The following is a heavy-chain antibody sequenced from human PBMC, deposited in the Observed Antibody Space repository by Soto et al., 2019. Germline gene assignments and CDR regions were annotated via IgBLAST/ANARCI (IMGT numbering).Heavy chain of an antibody. Sequence: GVSLTISCQGSGYSFAIYWIGWVRQVPGKGLEWMGIIYPGDSDTRYSPSFQGQVTISADKSISTAYLQWSSLKASDTAMYYCARKGGSSVAFYYYYGMDVWGQGTTVTVS. CDR3: ARKGGSSVAFYYYYGMDV. V-gene: IGHV5-51*01. D-gene: IGHD6-6*01. CDR2: IYPGDSDT. J-gene: IGHJ6*02. CDR1: GYSFAIYW.